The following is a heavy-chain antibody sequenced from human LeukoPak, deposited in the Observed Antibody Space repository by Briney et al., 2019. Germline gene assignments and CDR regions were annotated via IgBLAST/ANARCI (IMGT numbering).Heavy chain of an antibody. V-gene: IGHV3-30*03. CDR3: ARDYSGKYTFDY. CDR2: ISRDGKRQ. J-gene: IGHJ4*02. D-gene: IGHD1-26*01. Sequence: QSGGSLRLSCATSGFIFNNYDPHWVRQAPGKGLEWLATISRDGKRQFYTDSVKGRFTISRENSKDTLYLQMNSLRHEDTAVYYCARDYSGKYTFDYWGQGTLVTVSS. CDR1: GFIFNNYD.